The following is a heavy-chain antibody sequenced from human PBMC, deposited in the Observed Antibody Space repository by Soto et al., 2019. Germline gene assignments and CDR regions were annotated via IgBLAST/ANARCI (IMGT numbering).Heavy chain of an antibody. D-gene: IGHD6-6*01. CDR2: ISSSGNII. Sequence: EVQLVQSGGGLIQPGGSLRLTCAASGFDFSNYEMNWVRQAPGKGLEWVSYISSSGNIIYYADSVKGRFIISSDNSKNAVYLQTSSLRAEDTAIYHCTLIRVESSSFRLYSYGRDVWGQGNTVTV. V-gene: IGHV3-48*03. J-gene: IGHJ6*01. CDR1: GFDFSNYE. CDR3: TLIRVESSSFRLYSYGRDV.